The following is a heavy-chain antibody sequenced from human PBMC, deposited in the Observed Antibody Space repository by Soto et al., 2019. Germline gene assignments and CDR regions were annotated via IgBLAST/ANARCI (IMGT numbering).Heavy chain of an antibody. CDR1: GDSVNRGNYY. V-gene: IGHV4-61*01. CDR2: IYYSGST. J-gene: IGHJ1*01. CDR3: VRDLSGTAGSFQQ. D-gene: IGHD5-12*01. Sequence: PSETLALTCTVSGDSVNRGNYYWGWIRQPTGKGLEWIGYIYYSGSTNYNPSLKSRVTISVDTSKNQFSLKLSSVTAADPAVYYFVRDLSGTAGSFQQRGPGILVT.